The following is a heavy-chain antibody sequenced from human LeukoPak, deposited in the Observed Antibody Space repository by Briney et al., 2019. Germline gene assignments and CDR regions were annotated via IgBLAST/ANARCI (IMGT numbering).Heavy chain of an antibody. CDR2: ISGNGDTT. D-gene: IGHD3-3*01. CDR3: AKDNFWSAFDS. CDR1: GFTFSTYG. Sequence: GGSLRLSCAASGFTFSTYGMSWVRQVPGKGLEWVPAISGNGDTTYYADSVKGRFTTSRDNSKNTVSLQMNNLRAEDSAIFYCAKDNFWSAFDSWGQGTLVTVSS. V-gene: IGHV3-23*01. J-gene: IGHJ5*01.